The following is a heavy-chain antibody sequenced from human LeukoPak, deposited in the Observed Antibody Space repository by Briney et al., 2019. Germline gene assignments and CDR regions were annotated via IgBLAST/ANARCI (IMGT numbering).Heavy chain of an antibody. J-gene: IGHJ4*02. CDR2: ISGSGGST. D-gene: IGHD3-10*01. CDR1: GFTFSSYA. Sequence: GGSLRLSCAASGFTFSSYAMSWVRQAPGKGLEWVSAISGSGGSTYYADSVKGRFTISRDNAKNSVYLQMNSLRPEDTAVYYCAKERPSGPFDYWGQGTLVTVSS. V-gene: IGHV3-23*01. CDR3: AKERPSGPFDY.